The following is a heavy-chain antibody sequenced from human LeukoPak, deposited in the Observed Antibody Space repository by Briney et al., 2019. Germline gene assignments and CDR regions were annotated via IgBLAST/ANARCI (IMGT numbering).Heavy chain of an antibody. D-gene: IGHD2-21*02. V-gene: IGHV5-51*01. CDR3: ASCGGDCYSGGYFDY. CDR1: GYSFTSYW. Sequence: GESLKISCKGSGYSFTSYWIGWVRQMPGKGLEWMGIIYPGDSDTRYSPSFQGKVTISADKSISTAYLQWSSLKASDTAMYYCASCGGDCYSGGYFDYWGQGTLVTVSS. CDR2: IYPGDSDT. J-gene: IGHJ4*02.